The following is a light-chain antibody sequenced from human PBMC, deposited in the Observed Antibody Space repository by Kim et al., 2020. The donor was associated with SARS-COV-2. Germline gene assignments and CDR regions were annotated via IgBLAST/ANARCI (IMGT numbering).Light chain of an antibody. J-gene: IGKJ2*01. CDR3: QQYDSHPYT. V-gene: IGKV1-5*03. CDR1: QSVSSW. Sequence: DIQMTQSPSTLSASVGDRVTITCRASQSVSSWLAWYQQKPGKAPKLLIYKASTLEGGVPSRFRGRGSGTEFTLTINTLQPDDFATYSCQQYDSHPYTFGQGTKLEI. CDR2: KAS.